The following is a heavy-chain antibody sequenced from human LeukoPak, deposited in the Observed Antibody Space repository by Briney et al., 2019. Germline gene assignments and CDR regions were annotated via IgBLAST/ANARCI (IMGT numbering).Heavy chain of an antibody. V-gene: IGHV3-66*04. CDR3: ARPEAGSGSPFLAY. CDR1: GFTFSTYS. Sequence: PPGGSLRLSCGASGFTFSTYSMNWVRQAPGKGLEWVSLIYSGGSTYYADSVKGRFTISRDNSKTTLYLQMNSLRAEDTAVYYCARPEAGSGSPFLAYWGQGTLVTVSS. D-gene: IGHD3-10*01. J-gene: IGHJ4*02. CDR2: IYSGGST.